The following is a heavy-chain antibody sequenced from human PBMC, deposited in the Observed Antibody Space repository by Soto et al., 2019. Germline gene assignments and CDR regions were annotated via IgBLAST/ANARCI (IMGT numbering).Heavy chain of an antibody. CDR3: PKDSPYSTGWSDFDC. D-gene: IGHD6-19*01. CDR2: ISGSYGST. J-gene: IGHJ4*02. V-gene: IGHV3-23*01. CDR1: GFTFSAYA. Sequence: PGGSLRLSCAASGFTFSAYAMSWVRQAPGKGLEWVSGISGSYGSTLYADSVKGRFTISRDNSKNTLYLQMNSLRAEDTAVYYCPKDSPYSTGWSDFDCWGQGTLVTVSS.